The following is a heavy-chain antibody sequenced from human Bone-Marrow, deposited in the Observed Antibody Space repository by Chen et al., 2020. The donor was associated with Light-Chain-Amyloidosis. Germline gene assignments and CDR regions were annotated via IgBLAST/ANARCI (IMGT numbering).Heavy chain of an antibody. D-gene: IGHD3-22*01. J-gene: IGHJ2*01. V-gene: IGHV4-39*01. CDR2: IYYSGST. CDR1: GGSISSSSYY. Sequence: QLQLQESGPGLVKPSETLSLTCTVSGGSISSSSYYWGWIRQPPGKGLEWIGSIYYSGSTYYNPSLKSLVTISVDTSKNQFSLKLSSVTAADTAVYYCARQPTYYYDSSGYNDYWYFDLWGRGTLVTVSS. CDR3: ARQPTYYYDSSGYNDYWYFDL.